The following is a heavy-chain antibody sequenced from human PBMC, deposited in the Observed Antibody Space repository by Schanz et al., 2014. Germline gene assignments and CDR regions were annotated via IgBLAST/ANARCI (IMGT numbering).Heavy chain of an antibody. Sequence: VQLVESGGGVVQPGGSLKLSCAASGLIFSNYVMSWVRQAPGKGLEWVSTIGTSGGTNYAESVKGRFTISRDNSKNTLYLQMNSLRAEDTAIYYCAKDAPYPFDLWGRGTLITVSA. V-gene: IGHV3-23*04. CDR2: IGTSGGT. CDR3: AKDAPYPFDL. J-gene: IGHJ2*01. CDR1: GLIFSNYV.